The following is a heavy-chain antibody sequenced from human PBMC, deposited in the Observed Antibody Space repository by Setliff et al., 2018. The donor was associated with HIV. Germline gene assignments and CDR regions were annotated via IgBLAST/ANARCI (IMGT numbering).Heavy chain of an antibody. CDR3: AKDGYSDYLNSYFDY. CDR2: ISGAGATT. Sequence: PGGSLRLSCEASGFTLRSYAMYWVRQAPGKGLEWVAGISGAGATTYYADSVKGRFTISRDNSKDTLYLQMNSLRAEDTAVYYCAKDGYSDYLNSYFDYCGQGTLVTVSS. CDR1: GFTLRSYA. J-gene: IGHJ4*02. D-gene: IGHD4-17*01. V-gene: IGHV3-23*01.